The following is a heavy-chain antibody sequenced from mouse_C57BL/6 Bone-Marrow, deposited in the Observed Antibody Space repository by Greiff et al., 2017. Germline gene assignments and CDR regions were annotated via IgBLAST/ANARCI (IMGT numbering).Heavy chain of an antibody. D-gene: IGHD1-1*01. CDR3: ARFYYGSSLNWYFDV. V-gene: IGHV1-69*01. Sequence: QVHVKQPGAELVMPGASVKLSCKASGYTFTSYWMHWVKQRPGQGLEWIGEIDPSDSYTNYNQKFKGKSTLTVDKSSSTAYMQLSSLTSEDSAVYYCARFYYGSSLNWYFDVWGTGTTVTVSS. CDR2: IDPSDSYT. J-gene: IGHJ1*03. CDR1: GYTFTSYW.